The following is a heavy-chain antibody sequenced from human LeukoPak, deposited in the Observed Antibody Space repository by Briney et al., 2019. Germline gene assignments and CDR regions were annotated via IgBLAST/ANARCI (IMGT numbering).Heavy chain of an antibody. CDR3: ARGRRGYYGSGSYYNPIYFDY. V-gene: IGHV4-39*01. D-gene: IGHD3-10*01. J-gene: IGHJ4*02. Sequence: SETLSLTCTVSGGSISSSSYYWGWIRQPPGKGLEWIGSIYYSGSTYYNPSLKSRVTISVDTSKNQFSLKLSSVTAADTAVYYCARGRRGYYGSGSYYNPIYFDYWGQGTLVTVSS. CDR1: GGSISSSSYY. CDR2: IYYSGST.